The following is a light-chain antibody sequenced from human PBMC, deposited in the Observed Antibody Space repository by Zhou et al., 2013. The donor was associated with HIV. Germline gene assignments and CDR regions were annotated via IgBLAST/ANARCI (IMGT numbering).Light chain of an antibody. CDR1: QTVSSNY. Sequence: EILMTQSPATLSVSPGDRATLSCRASQTVSSNYLAWYQQRPGLGPRLLIYGASSRASGIPDRFSGSGSGTDFTLTISRLEPEDFAVYYCQQYSGSPPYTFGQGTKLEIK. CDR2: GAS. CDR3: QQYSGSPPYT. J-gene: IGKJ2*01. V-gene: IGKV3-20*01.